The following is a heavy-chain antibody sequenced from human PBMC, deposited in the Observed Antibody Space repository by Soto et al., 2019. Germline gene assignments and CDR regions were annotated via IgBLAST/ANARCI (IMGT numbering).Heavy chain of an antibody. CDR1: GGSFSGYY. V-gene: IGHV4-34*01. J-gene: IGHJ4*02. Sequence: SETLSLTFAVYGGSFSGYYWSWIRQPPGKGLEWIGEINHSGSTNYNPSLKSRVTISVDTSKNQFSLKLSSVTAADTAVYYCARGAGGIAAAGTIDYWGQGTLVTVSS. CDR3: ARGAGGIAAAGTIDY. D-gene: IGHD6-13*01. CDR2: INHSGST.